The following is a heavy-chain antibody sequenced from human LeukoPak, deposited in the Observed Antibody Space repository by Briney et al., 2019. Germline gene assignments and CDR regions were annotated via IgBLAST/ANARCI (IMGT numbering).Heavy chain of an antibody. CDR1: GFIFSSYT. CDR2: IIGSGANT. J-gene: IGHJ4*02. D-gene: IGHD3-22*01. V-gene: IGHV3-23*01. Sequence: GGSLRLSCAASGFIFSSYTMSWVRQAPGKGLEWVSAIIGSGANTYYADSVKGRFTISRDNSKNTLYLQMNSLRAEDTAVYYCAKPNYYYDSSGYQYWGQGTLVTVSS. CDR3: AKPNYYYDSSGYQY.